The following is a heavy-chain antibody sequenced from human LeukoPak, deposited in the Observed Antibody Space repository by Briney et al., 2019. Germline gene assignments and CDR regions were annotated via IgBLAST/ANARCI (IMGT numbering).Heavy chain of an antibody. CDR3: ARGGFWSGYYGLFDY. J-gene: IGHJ4*02. Sequence: SETLSLTCTVSGGSISTYYWNWIRQPPGKGLEWIGYIYCSGSTNYNPSLKSRVTTSVDTSKNQFSLKLSSVTAADTAVYYCARGGFWSGYYGLFDYWGQGTLVTVSS. D-gene: IGHD3-3*01. V-gene: IGHV4-59*01. CDR1: GGSISTYY. CDR2: IYCSGST.